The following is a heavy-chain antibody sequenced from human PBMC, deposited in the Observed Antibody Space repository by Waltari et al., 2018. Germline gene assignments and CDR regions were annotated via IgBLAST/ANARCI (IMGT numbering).Heavy chain of an antibody. CDR3: ARAPYSSSWSKPPPPFDY. Sequence: QVQLVQSGAEVKKPGASVKVSCKASGYTFTSYGISWVRKAPGQGLEWMGWISAYNGNTNYAQKLQGRVTMTTDTSTSTAYMELRSLRSDDTAVYYCARAPYSSSWSKPPPPFDYWGQGTLVTVSS. V-gene: IGHV1-18*01. CDR2: ISAYNGNT. J-gene: IGHJ4*02. CDR1: GYTFTSYG. D-gene: IGHD6-13*01.